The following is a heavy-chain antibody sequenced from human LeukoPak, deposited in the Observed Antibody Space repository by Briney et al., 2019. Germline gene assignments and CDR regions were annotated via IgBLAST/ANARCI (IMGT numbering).Heavy chain of an antibody. CDR3: ARVYASGTSPIDY. CDR2: IYFSGST. Sequence: SETLSLTCTVSGGSVSTGSYYWSWIRLPPGKGLEWIGYIYFSGSTNYNPSLKSRVTISVDTSKNQFSLKLYSVTAADTAVYFCARVYASGTSPIDYWGQGTRVTVSS. V-gene: IGHV4-61*01. D-gene: IGHD3-10*01. J-gene: IGHJ4*02. CDR1: GGSVSTGSYY.